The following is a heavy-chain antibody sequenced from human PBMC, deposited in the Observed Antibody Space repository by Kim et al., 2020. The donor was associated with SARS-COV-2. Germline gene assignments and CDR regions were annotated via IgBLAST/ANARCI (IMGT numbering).Heavy chain of an antibody. V-gene: IGHV1-69*01. D-gene: IGHD2-8*01. CDR3: ARTNAPDCTNGVCYLDY. Sequence: FQGRVTITADESTSTAYMELSSLRSEDTAVYYCARTNAPDCTNGVCYLDYWGQGTLVTVSS. J-gene: IGHJ4*02.